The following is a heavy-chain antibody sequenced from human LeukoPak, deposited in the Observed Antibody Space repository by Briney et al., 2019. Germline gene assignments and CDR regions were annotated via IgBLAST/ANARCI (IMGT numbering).Heavy chain of an antibody. CDR1: GFTFSNAW. CDR3: TTWFGELHFDY. Sequence: GGSLRLSCAASGFTFSNAWMSWVRQAPGKGLEWVGRIKSKTDGGTTDYAAPVKGRHTISRDDSKNTLYLQMNSLKTEDTAVYYCTTWFGELHFDYWGQGTLVTVSS. D-gene: IGHD3-10*01. J-gene: IGHJ4*02. V-gene: IGHV3-15*01. CDR2: IKSKTDGGTT.